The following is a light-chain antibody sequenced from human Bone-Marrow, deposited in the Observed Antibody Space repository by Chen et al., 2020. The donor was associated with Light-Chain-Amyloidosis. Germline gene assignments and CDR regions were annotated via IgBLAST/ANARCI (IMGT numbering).Light chain of an antibody. CDR2: EVT. CDR3: SSYTITNTLV. CDR1: SSDVGGDNH. Sequence: QSALTPPASVSGSPGQSITISCTRTSSDVGGDNHVSWYQQHPDKATKLMIYEVTNRPSWVPDRFSGSKSDNTASLTISGLQTEDEADYFCSSYTITNTLVFGSGTRVTVL. J-gene: IGLJ1*01. V-gene: IGLV2-14*01.